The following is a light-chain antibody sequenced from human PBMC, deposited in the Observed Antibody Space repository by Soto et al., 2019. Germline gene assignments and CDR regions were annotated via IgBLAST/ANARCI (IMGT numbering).Light chain of an antibody. J-gene: IGKJ2*01. Sequence: EIVLTQSPGTLSLSPGERATLSCRASQSVSSSYLAWYQQKPGQAPRLLIYGTSTRATGIPDRFSGSGSGTDFTVTISRLEPEDFAVYYCQQYDSSLYTFAQGTKLEIK. V-gene: IGKV3-20*01. CDR3: QQYDSSLYT. CDR1: QSVSSSY. CDR2: GTS.